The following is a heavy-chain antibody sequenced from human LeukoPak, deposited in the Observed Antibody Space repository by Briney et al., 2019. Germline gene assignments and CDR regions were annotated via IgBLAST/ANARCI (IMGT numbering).Heavy chain of an antibody. J-gene: IGHJ5*02. CDR3: ARGDYDYLSGTYSFDL. V-gene: IGHV4-61*02. CDR2: MAVNGRT. Sequence: SETLSLTCTVSGDSISSGTYYWTWIRQPAGEGLEWIGRMAVNGRTNYNPSLKSRLTMSVNTSQNQFSLRLTSVAAADTAFYYCARGDYDYLSGTYSFDLWGQGIRVTVSS. D-gene: IGHD3-16*01. CDR1: GDSISSGTYY.